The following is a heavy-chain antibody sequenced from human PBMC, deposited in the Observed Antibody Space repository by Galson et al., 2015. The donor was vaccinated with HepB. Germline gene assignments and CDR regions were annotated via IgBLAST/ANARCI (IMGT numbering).Heavy chain of an antibody. Sequence: SLRLSCAASRFTFSSYAMSWVRQAPGKGLEWVSGISGSGGGTYYTDSVKGRFTISRDNSKNTLYLQMNSLRADDTAVYYCAKRRKTPTGGDAFDIWGQGTMVTVSS. CDR2: ISGSGGGT. J-gene: IGHJ3*02. V-gene: IGHV3-23*01. CDR3: AKRRKTPTGGDAFDI. CDR1: RFTFSSYA. D-gene: IGHD7-27*01.